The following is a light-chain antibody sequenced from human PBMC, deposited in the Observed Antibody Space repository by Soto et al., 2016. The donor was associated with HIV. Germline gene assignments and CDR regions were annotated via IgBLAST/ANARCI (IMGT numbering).Light chain of an antibody. V-gene: IGKV1-39*01. CDR2: GAS. CDR3: QQSYTSPPYT. J-gene: IGKJ2*01. Sequence: DIQMTQSPSSLSASVGDRVTITCRASQSISRYLNWYQQKPGEAPKLLIYGASSLQSGVPSRFSGIGSGTDFTLTINSLQPEDFATYYCQQSYTSPPYTFGQGTKLEIK. CDR1: QSISRY.